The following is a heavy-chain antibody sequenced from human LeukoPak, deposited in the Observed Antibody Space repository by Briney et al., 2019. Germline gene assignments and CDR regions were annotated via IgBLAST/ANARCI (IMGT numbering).Heavy chain of an antibody. Sequence: PSQTLSLTCTVSGGSISSGGYYWSWIRQHPGKGLEWIGYIYYSGSTYYNPSLKSRVTISVDTSENQFSLKLSSVTAADTAVYCCAGSDRIYYYYYGMDVWGQGTTVTVSS. CDR1: GGSISSGGYY. CDR2: IYYSGST. CDR3: AGSDRIYYYYYGMDV. V-gene: IGHV4-31*03. J-gene: IGHJ6*02.